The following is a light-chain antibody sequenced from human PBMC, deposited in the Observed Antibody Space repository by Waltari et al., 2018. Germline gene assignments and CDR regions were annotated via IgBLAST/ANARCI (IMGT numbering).Light chain of an antibody. CDR3: SSYTTSSAPGV. J-gene: IGLJ1*01. Sequence: QSALTQPASVSGSPGQSITISCSGTDSDVGAYDFVSWYQQHPGKAPHLIIYEVSNRSSGISKRFSAAKSGNTASLTISGLQAEDEADYYCSSYTTSSAPGVFGTGTRVTVL. CDR2: EVS. CDR1: DSDVGAYDF. V-gene: IGLV2-14*01.